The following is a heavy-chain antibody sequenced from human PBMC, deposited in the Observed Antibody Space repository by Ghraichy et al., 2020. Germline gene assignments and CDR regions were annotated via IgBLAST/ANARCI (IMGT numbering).Heavy chain of an antibody. V-gene: IGHV3-23*01. Sequence: WASSISVGDDSTFYADSVKGRFTISRDNSKNTLYLQMNSLRAEDTAVYYCARDRGRSMRSNHDYWGQG. CDR3: ARDRGRSMRSNHDY. J-gene: IGHJ4*02. D-gene: IGHD1-14*01. CDR2: ISVGDDST.